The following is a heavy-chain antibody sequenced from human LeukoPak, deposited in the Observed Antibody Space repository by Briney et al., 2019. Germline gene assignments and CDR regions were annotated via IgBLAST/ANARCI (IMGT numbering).Heavy chain of an antibody. CDR2: IYGDGRI. D-gene: IGHD5-18*01. V-gene: IGHV3-53*01. Sequence: PGGSLRLSCAASGFTVTSNYMSWVRQAPGKGLEWVSVIYGDGRIHYADSVKGRFTISRDDSKNTLYLQMNSLRAEDTAVYYCARESGYSYGLAGFFDYRGQGTLVTVSS. CDR1: GFTVTSNY. CDR3: ARESGYSYGLAGFFDY. J-gene: IGHJ4*02.